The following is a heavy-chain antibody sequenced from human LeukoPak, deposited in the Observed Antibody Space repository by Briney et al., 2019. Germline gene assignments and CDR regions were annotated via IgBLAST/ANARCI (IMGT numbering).Heavy chain of an antibody. Sequence: SETLSLTCTVSGGSISSGSYYWSWIRQPAGKGLEWIGRIYTSGSTNYNASLKSRVTISVDTSKNQFSLKLSSVTAADTAVYYCARELIGAAGKIRFDPWGQGTLVTVSS. CDR1: GGSISSGSYY. CDR3: ARELIGAAGKIRFDP. D-gene: IGHD6-13*01. J-gene: IGHJ5*02. CDR2: IYTSGST. V-gene: IGHV4-61*02.